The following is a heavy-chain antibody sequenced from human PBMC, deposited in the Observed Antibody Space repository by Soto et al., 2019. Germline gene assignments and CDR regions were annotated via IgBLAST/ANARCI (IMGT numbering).Heavy chain of an antibody. CDR1: GGSISSDY. CDR2: VYYSGST. CDR3: ARRYGGNFDY. Sequence: QVQLQESGPGLVKPSETVSLTCTVSGGSISSDYWSWIRQPPGKGLEWIGYVYYSGSTNYNPSLKSRVTISVDTSKNQFSLKVRSVTAADTAVYYCARRYGGNFDYWGQGTLVTVSS. J-gene: IGHJ4*02. V-gene: IGHV4-59*01. D-gene: IGHD1-26*01.